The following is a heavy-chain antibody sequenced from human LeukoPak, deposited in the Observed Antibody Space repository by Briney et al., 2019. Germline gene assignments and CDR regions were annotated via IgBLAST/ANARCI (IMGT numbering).Heavy chain of an antibody. J-gene: IGHJ5*02. D-gene: IGHD3-10*01. Sequence: SETLSLTCTVSGGSISDYYSWIRQPPGKGLEWIGYIYYSGSTYYNPSLKSRATISVDTSKNQFSLNLSSVTAADTAVYYCARGSGYYGWFDPWGQGTLVTVSS. V-gene: IGHV4-59*01. CDR2: IYYSGST. CDR1: GGSISDYY. CDR3: ARGSGYYGWFDP.